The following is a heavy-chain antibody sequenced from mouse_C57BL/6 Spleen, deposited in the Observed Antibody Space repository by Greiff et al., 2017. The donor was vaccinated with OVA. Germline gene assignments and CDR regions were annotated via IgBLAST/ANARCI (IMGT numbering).Heavy chain of an antibody. CDR3: ASGLRPFAY. V-gene: IGHV5-17*01. D-gene: IGHD2-4*01. Sequence: EVQLQESGGGLVKPGGSLKLSCAASGFTFSDYGMHWVRQAPEKGLEWVAYISSGSSTIYYADTVKGRFTISRDNAKNTLFLQMTSLRSEDTAMYYCASGLRPFAYWGQGTLVTVSA. J-gene: IGHJ3*01. CDR1: GFTFSDYG. CDR2: ISSGSSTI.